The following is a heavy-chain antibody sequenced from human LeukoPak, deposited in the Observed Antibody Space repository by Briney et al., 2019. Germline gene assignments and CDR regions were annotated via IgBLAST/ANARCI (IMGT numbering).Heavy chain of an antibody. D-gene: IGHD2-2*01. CDR2: IYYSGST. Sequence: SETLSLTCTVSGGSISSGDYYWSWLRQPPGKGLEWIGYIYYSGSTYYNPSLKSRVTISVDTSKNQFSLKLSSVTAADTAVYYCARLEISSTSFFDYWGQGTLVTVSS. CDR1: GGSISSGDYY. CDR3: ARLEISSTSFFDY. J-gene: IGHJ4*02. V-gene: IGHV4-30-4*08.